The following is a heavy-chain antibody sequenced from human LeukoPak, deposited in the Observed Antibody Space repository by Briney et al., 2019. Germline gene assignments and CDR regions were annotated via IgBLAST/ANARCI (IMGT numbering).Heavy chain of an antibody. J-gene: IGHJ4*02. D-gene: IGHD5-24*01. CDR2: ISSSGSTI. Sequence: GGSLRLSCAASGFTFSSYEMNWVRQAPGQGLEGVSFISSSGSTIYYADSVKGRFTISRDNAKNSLYLQMNSLRAEYTAVYYCASSNGRGWLQQYYFDYWGQGTLVTVSS. V-gene: IGHV3-48*03. CDR1: GFTFSSYE. CDR3: ASSNGRGWLQQYYFDY.